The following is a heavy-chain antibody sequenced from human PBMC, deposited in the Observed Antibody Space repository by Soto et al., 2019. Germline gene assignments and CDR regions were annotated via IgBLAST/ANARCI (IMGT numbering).Heavy chain of an antibody. V-gene: IGHV4-34*01. J-gene: IGHJ4*02. CDR2: INLSGIT. Sequence: SETLSLTCAVYGGSLSGYYWSWIRQPPGKGLEWIGDINLSGITNYNPSLKSRVTISVDTSKNQFSLNLNSVTAADTALYFCARGTRYFDWDYWGQGTLVTVSS. D-gene: IGHD3-9*01. CDR3: ARGTRYFDWDY. CDR1: GGSLSGYY.